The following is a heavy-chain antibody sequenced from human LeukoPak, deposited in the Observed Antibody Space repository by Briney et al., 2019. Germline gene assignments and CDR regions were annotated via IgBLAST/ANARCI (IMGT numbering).Heavy chain of an antibody. CDR2: ISSRNSYI. Sequence: GGSLRLSCAASGFTFRSYTMNWVRQAPGKGLEWVSSISSRNSYIYYADSVKGRFTISRDNAKNSLYLQMNSLTAEDTAVYYCARDNYFDWTLDYWGQGTLVTVSS. CDR1: GFTFRSYT. V-gene: IGHV3-21*01. CDR3: ARDNYFDWTLDY. J-gene: IGHJ4*02. D-gene: IGHD3-9*01.